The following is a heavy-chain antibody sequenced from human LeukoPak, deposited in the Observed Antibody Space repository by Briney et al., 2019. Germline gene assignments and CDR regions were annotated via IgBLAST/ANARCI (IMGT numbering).Heavy chain of an antibody. Sequence: ASVKVSCTASGYTFTSYAMHWVRQAPGQRLEWMGWINAGNGNTKYSQKFQGRVTITRDTSASTAYMELSSLRSEDTAVYYCARKTWESYYDILTGYYMDQGFDYWGQGTLVTVSS. J-gene: IGHJ4*02. CDR1: GYTFTSYA. CDR2: INAGNGNT. V-gene: IGHV1-3*01. CDR3: ARKTWESYYDILTGYYMDQGFDY. D-gene: IGHD3-9*01.